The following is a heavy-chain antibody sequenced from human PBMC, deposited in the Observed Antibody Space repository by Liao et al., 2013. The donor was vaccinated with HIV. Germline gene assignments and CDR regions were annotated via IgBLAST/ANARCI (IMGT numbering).Heavy chain of an antibody. CDR2: IYTTGGT. V-gene: IGHV4-61*02. CDR3: AREDHGVXY. J-gene: IGHJ4*02. D-gene: IGHD3-16*01. CDR1: GGSISSGGYY. Sequence: QVQLQESGPGLVKPSQTLSLTCTVSGGSISSGGYYWSWIRQPAGKGLEWIGRIYTTGGTNYNPSLKSRITISVDTPKNQFSLKLNSVTAADTAVYYCAREDHGVXYWGQGTLVTVSS.